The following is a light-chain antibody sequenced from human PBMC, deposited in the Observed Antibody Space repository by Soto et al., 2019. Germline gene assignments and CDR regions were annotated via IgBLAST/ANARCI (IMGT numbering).Light chain of an antibody. CDR3: HQSYNTPYS. CDR2: VAS. J-gene: IGKJ2*03. CDR1: QSISSY. V-gene: IGKV1-39*01. Sequence: DIQMTQSPSSLSASVGDSVTIICRASQSISSYLNWYQQKPGKVPKLLISVASNLQSGVPSRFSGSGSGTDFTLTISSLQTEDFATYYCHQSYNTPYSFGQGTKLDIK.